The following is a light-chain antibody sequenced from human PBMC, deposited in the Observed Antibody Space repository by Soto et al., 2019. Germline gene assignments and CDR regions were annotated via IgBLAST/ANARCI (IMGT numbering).Light chain of an antibody. J-gene: IGLJ3*02. CDR3: RSFTSSNTWL. V-gene: IGLV2-14*01. CDR2: EVT. CDR1: SSNVGGYNY. Sequence: QSALTQPASVSGSPGQSITISCTGTSSNVGGYNYVSWYQQYPGKAPKLMIFEVTNRPSGVSDRFSGSKSGNTASLTISGLQAEDEADYYCRSFTSSNTWLFGGGTKLTVL.